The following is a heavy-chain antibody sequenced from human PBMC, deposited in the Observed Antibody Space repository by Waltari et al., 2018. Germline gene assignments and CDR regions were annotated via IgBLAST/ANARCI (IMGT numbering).Heavy chain of an antibody. J-gene: IGHJ4*02. CDR1: GFALSNSW. D-gene: IGHD3-10*01. CDR3: ARGGGAY. Sequence: VQLVESGGGLVQPGESLRLSCAVSGFALSNSWMTWVRQAPGKGLEGVARKKEDGGEKYNVDSVKGRFTISRDNAKNSLCLQMNSLGPEDTAVYYCARGGGAYWGQGTPVIVSS. CDR2: KKEDGGEK. V-gene: IGHV3-7*01.